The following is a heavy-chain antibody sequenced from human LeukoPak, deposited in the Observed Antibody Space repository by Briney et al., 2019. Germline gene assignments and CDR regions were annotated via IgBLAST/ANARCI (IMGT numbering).Heavy chain of an antibody. Sequence: GGSLRLSCAASRFTFSTYAMHWVRQAPGTGLEWVAVISYDGSNKYYADSVKGRFTISRDNSKNTLYLQMNSLRGEDTAVYYCARGGLLWFGDYFDYWGQGTLVTVSP. D-gene: IGHD3-10*01. V-gene: IGHV3-30-3*01. J-gene: IGHJ4*02. CDR2: ISYDGSNK. CDR1: RFTFSTYA. CDR3: ARGGLLWFGDYFDY.